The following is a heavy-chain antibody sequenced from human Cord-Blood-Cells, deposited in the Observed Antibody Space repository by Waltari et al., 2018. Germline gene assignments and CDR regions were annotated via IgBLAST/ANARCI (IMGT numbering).Heavy chain of an antibody. J-gene: IGHJ4*02. CDR1: GFTFVDYA. V-gene: IGHV3-9*01. D-gene: IGHD5-18*01. CDR2: ISWNIGSI. CDR3: AKGGGYSYGGFDY. Sequence: EVQLVESGGGLVQPGRSLRLSCAAAGFTFVDYAMHWVRQDPGKGLGWGSGISWNIGSIGYAESVKGRFTISRDNAKNSLYLQMNSLRAEDTALYYCAKGGGYSYGGFDYWGQGTLVTVSS.